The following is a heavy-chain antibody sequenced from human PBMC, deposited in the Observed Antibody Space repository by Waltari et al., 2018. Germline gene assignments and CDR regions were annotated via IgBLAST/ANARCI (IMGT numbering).Heavy chain of an antibody. CDR1: GYSFTSYW. CDR2: IYPGDSDT. D-gene: IGHD6-19*01. V-gene: IGHV5-51*03. J-gene: IGHJ3*02. Sequence: EVQLVQSGAEVKKPGESLKISCKGSGYSFTSYWIGWVRQMPGKGLEWMGIIYPGDSDTRYSPSFQGQVTSSADKSISTAYLQWSSLKASDTAMYYCASPRRAVAGTRGAFDIWGQGTMVIVSS. CDR3: ASPRRAVAGTRGAFDI.